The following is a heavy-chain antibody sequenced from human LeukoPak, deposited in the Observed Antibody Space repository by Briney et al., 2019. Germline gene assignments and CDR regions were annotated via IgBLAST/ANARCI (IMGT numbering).Heavy chain of an antibody. Sequence: GGSLRLSCAASGFTFSGYAMNWVRQAPGKGLEWVAVVSYDGNDYYYADSVKGRFTIPRDNSKNTLYLQMNSLRAEDTAAYYCAKPTGDTGWYGLFEYWGQGTLVTVSS. CDR1: GFTFSGYA. D-gene: IGHD6-19*01. CDR3: AKPTGDTGWYGLFEY. J-gene: IGHJ4*02. V-gene: IGHV3-30*18. CDR2: VSYDGNDY.